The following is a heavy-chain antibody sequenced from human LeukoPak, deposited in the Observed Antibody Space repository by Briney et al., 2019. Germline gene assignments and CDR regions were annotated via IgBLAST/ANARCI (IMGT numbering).Heavy chain of an antibody. Sequence: SETLSLTCTVSGYSISSGYYWGWIRQPPGKGLEWIGSIYHSGSTYYNPSLKSRVTISVDTSKNQFSLKLSSVTAADTAVYYCARGSWPYRWFDPWGQGTLVTVSS. D-gene: IGHD1-26*01. CDR1: GYSISSGYY. CDR3: ARGSWPYRWFDP. V-gene: IGHV4-38-2*02. CDR2: IYHSGST. J-gene: IGHJ5*02.